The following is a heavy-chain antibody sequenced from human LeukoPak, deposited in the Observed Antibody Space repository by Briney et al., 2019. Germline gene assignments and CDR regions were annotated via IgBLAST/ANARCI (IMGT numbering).Heavy chain of an antibody. CDR3: ARDPRGTYYSDY. V-gene: IGHV1-2*02. D-gene: IGHD1-26*01. J-gene: IGHJ4*02. CDR2: INPNSGVT. CDR1: GYTFTAYY. Sequence: ASVKVPCKTSGYTFTAYYIHWVRQAPGQGLEWMGWINPNSGVTKNAQKFVRVTMTRDTSISTAYLELGSLRSDDTAVYYCARDPRGTYYSDYWGQGSLVTVSS.